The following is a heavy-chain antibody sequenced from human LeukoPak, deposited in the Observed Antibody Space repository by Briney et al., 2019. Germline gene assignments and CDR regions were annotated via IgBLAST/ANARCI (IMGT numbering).Heavy chain of an antibody. D-gene: IGHD1-1*01. CDR3: AKDRRTGTTLFYY. CDR2: IRYDGSNK. J-gene: IGHJ4*02. V-gene: IGHV3-30*02. CDR1: GFTFSSYG. Sequence: GGSLRLSCAASGFTFSSYGMHWVRQAPGKGLEWVAFIRYDGSNKYYADSVKGRFTISRDNSKNTLYLQMNSLRAEDTAVHYCAKDRRTGTTLFYYGGERTLVTLSS.